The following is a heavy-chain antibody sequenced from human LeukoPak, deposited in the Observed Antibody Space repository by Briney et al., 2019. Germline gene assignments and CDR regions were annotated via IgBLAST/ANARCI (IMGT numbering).Heavy chain of an antibody. CDR3: AREGYYGSGRLTDY. D-gene: IGHD3-10*01. CDR2: INHSGST. CDR1: GGSFSGYY. V-gene: IGHV4-34*01. J-gene: IGHJ4*02. Sequence: PSETLSLTCAVYGGSFSGYYCSWIRQPPGKGLEWIGEINHSGSTNYNPSLKSRVTISVDTSKNQFSLKLSSVTAADTAVYYCAREGYYGSGRLTDYWGQGTLVTVSS.